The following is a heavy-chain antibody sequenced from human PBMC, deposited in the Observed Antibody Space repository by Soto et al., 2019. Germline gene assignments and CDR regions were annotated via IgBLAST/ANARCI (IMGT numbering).Heavy chain of an antibody. CDR1: GYTFTGYY. D-gene: IGHD5-12*01. CDR3: ARSGPPGWDGYNYSDY. Sequence: ASVKVSCKASGYTFTGYYMHWVRQAPGQGLEWMGWINPNSGGTNYAQKFQGWVTMTRDTSISTAYMELSRLRSDDTAVYYCARSGPPGWDGYNYSDYWGQGTLVTVSS. J-gene: IGHJ4*02. V-gene: IGHV1-2*04. CDR2: INPNSGGT.